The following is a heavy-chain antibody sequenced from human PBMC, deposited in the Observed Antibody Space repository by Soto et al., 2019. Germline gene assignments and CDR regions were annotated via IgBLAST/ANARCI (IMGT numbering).Heavy chain of an antibody. CDR1: GYTLTELS. J-gene: IGHJ5*02. Sequence: ASVKVSCKVSGYTLTELSMHWVRQAPGKGLEWMGGFDPEDGETIYAQKFQGRVTMTEDTSTDTAYMELSSLRSEDTAVYYCARIREGFWSSGYNNWFDPWGQGTLVTVSS. V-gene: IGHV1-24*01. CDR2: FDPEDGET. CDR3: ARIREGFWSSGYNNWFDP. D-gene: IGHD3-22*01.